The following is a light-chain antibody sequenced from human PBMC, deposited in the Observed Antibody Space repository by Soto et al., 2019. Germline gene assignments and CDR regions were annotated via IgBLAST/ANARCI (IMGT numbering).Light chain of an antibody. CDR1: SSNIGSNY. CDR3: AAWDDSLSGVV. CDR2: SNN. J-gene: IGLJ2*01. Sequence: QPVLTQPPSASGTPGQRVTISCSGSSSNIGSNYVYWYQQLPGTAPKLLIYSNNQRPSGVPDRFSGSKSGTSASLAISGLRSEDEADYYCAAWDDSLSGVVFGGGTKLT. V-gene: IGLV1-47*02.